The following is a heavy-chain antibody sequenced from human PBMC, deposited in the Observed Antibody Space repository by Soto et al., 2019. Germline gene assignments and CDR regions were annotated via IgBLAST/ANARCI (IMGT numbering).Heavy chain of an antibody. Sequence: SETLSLTGTVSGGSISSSSYYWGWIRQPPGKGLEWIGSIYYSGSTYYNPSLKSRVTISVDTSKNQFSLKLSSVTAADTAVYYCAKWGSSKYGMDVWGQGTWVTVSS. J-gene: IGHJ6*02. CDR3: AKWGSSKYGMDV. CDR2: IYYSGST. V-gene: IGHV4-39*01. D-gene: IGHD2-2*01. CDR1: GGSISSSSYY.